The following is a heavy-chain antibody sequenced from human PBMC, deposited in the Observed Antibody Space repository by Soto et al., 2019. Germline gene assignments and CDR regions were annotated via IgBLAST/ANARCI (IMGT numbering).Heavy chain of an antibody. Sequence: GGSLRLSCSASGFTFSSYGMHWVRQAPGKGLEWVAVISYDGSNKYYADSVKGRFTISRDNSKNTLYLQMNSLRAEDTAVYYCAKSPGGYYSFDIWGQGTMVTVSS. CDR3: AKSPGGYYSFDI. V-gene: IGHV3-30*18. J-gene: IGHJ3*02. CDR2: ISYDGSNK. CDR1: GFTFSSYG. D-gene: IGHD3-3*01.